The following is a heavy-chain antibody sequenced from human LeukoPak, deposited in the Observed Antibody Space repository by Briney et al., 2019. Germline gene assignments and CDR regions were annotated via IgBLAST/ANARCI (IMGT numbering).Heavy chain of an antibody. D-gene: IGHD3-10*01. Sequence: PGGSLRLSCAASGFTFSSYGMHWVRQAPGKGLEWVAFIRFDGGNKYYADSVKGRFTISRDNSKNTLYLQMNSLRPEDTAVYYCAKDSKRWKTYYYASGSYHFDYWGQGTLVTVSS. J-gene: IGHJ4*02. CDR1: GFTFSSYG. CDR3: AKDSKRWKTYYYASGSYHFDY. V-gene: IGHV3-30*02. CDR2: IRFDGGNK.